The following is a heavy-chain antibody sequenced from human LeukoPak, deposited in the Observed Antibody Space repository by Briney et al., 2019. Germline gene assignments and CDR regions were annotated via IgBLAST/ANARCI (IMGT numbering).Heavy chain of an antibody. Sequence: PSETLSLTCTVSGGSISSYYWSWIRQPPGKGLEWIGYIYYSGSTYYNPSLKSRVTISVDTSKNQFSLKLSSVTAADTAVYYCARHLRWLQLRTDYWGQGTLVTVSS. J-gene: IGHJ4*02. V-gene: IGHV4-59*08. CDR3: ARHLRWLQLRTDY. CDR2: IYYSGST. D-gene: IGHD5-24*01. CDR1: GGSISSYY.